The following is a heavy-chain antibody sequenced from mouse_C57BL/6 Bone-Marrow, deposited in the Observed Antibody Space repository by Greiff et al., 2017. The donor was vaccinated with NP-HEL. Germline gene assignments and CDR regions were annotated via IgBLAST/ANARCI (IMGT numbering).Heavy chain of an antibody. D-gene: IGHD2-3*01. V-gene: IGHV5-16*01. CDR2: INYDGSST. CDR1: GFTFSDYY. J-gene: IGHJ1*03. CDR3: AREYYDGYWYFDV. Sequence: EVKLVESEGGLVQPGSSMKLSCTASGFTFSDYYMAWVRQVPEKGLEWVANINYDGSSTYYLDSLKSRFIISRDNAKNILYLQRSSLKSEDTATYYCAREYYDGYWYFDVWGTGTTVTVSS.